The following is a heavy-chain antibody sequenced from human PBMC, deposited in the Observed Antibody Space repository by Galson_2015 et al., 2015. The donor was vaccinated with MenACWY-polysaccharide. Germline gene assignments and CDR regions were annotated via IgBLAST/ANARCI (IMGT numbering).Heavy chain of an antibody. D-gene: IGHD1-26*01. J-gene: IGHJ5*02. V-gene: IGHV3-23*01. CDR3: ARSTGWEAES. CDR1: GFNFSIYV. CDR2: ISSGSDTA. Sequence: SLRLSCAASGFNFSIYVMTWVRQAPGKGLEWVSAISSGSDTAYYTDSVKGRFTISRDNAKNSLYLQMNNLRAEDTAVYDCARSTGWEAESWGQGSLVTVSS.